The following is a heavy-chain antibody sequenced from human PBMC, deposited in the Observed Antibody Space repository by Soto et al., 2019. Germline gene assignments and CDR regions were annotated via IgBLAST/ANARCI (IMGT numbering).Heavy chain of an antibody. CDR2: ISAHNGNT. J-gene: IGHJ4*02. CDR1: GYTFTSYG. CDR3: ARGRYGDY. D-gene: IGHD1-1*01. V-gene: IGHV1-18*01. Sequence: QVHLVQSGAEVKKPGASVKVSCTASGYTFTSYGITWVRQAPGQGLEWMGWISAHNGNTDYAQKLQGRVIVTRDTSTSTAYMELRSLRSDDTAVYYCARGRYGDYWGQGALVTVSS.